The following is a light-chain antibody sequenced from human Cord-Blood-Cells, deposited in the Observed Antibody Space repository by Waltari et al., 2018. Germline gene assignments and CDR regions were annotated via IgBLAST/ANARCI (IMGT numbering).Light chain of an antibody. J-gene: IGKJ4*01. CDR3: QQYYSTPLT. CDR1: QSVLYSSNNKNY. Sequence: DLVMTLSPDYLAVSLGERATIHCKSSQSVLYSSNNKNYLAWYQQKPGQPPKLLIYWASTRESGVPDRFSGSGSGTDFTLTISSLQAEDVAVYYCQQYYSTPLTFGGGTKVEIK. V-gene: IGKV4-1*01. CDR2: WAS.